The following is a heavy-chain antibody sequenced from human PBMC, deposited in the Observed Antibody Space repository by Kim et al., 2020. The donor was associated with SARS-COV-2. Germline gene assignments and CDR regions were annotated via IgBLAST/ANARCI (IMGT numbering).Heavy chain of an antibody. CDR2: IYSGGST. Sequence: GGSLRLSCAASGFTVSSNYMSWVRQAPGKGLEWVSVIYSGGSTYYADSVKGRFTISRHNSKNTLYLQMNSLGAEDTAVYYCARDSGGDFWSGYSSGWFDPWVQGTLVTVSS. V-gene: IGHV3-53*04. J-gene: IGHJ5*02. D-gene: IGHD3-3*01. CDR1: GFTVSSNY. CDR3: ARDSGGDFWSGYSSGWFDP.